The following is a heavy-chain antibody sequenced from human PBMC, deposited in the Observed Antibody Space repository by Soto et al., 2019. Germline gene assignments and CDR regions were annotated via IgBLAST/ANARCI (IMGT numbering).Heavy chain of an antibody. CDR2: INHSGST. Sequence: SETLSLTCAVYGGSFSGDYWSWIRQPPGKGLEWIGEINHSGSTNYNPSLKSRVTISVDTSKNQFSLKLSSVTAADTAVYYCARKRSGMDVWGQGTTVTVSS. CDR3: ARKRSGMDV. V-gene: IGHV4-34*01. CDR1: GGSFSGDY. J-gene: IGHJ6*02. D-gene: IGHD6-25*01.